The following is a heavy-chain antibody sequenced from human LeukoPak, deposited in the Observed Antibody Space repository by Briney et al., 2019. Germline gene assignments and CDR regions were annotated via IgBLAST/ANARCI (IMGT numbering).Heavy chain of an antibody. CDR2: INPNSGGT. D-gene: IGHD6-13*01. J-gene: IGHJ6*02. Sequence: GASVKVSCKASGYTFTGYYMHWVRQAPGQGLEWMGRINPNSGGTNYAQKFQGRVTMTRDTSISTAYMELSRLRSEDTAVYYCARDSPAVAAAGTSYYYGMDGWGQGTTVTVSS. CDR1: GYTFTGYY. V-gene: IGHV1-2*06. CDR3: ARDSPAVAAAGTSYYYGMDG.